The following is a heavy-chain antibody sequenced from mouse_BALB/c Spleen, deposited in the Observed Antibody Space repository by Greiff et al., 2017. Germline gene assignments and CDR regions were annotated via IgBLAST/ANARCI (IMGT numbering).Heavy chain of an antibody. CDR1: GYTFTSYW. CDR2: INPSNGRT. Sequence: QVQLQQSGAELARPGASVKMSCKASGYTFTSYWMHWVKQRPGQGLEWIGEINPSNGRTNYNEKFKSKATLTVDKSSSTAYMQLSSLTSEDSAVYYCARDYDYDAWFAYWGQGTLVTVSA. CDR3: ARDYDYDAWFAY. J-gene: IGHJ3*01. D-gene: IGHD2-4*01. V-gene: IGHV1S81*02.